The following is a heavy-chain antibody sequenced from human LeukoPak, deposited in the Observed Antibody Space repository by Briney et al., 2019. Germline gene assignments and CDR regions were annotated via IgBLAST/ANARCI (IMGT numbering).Heavy chain of an antibody. CDR2: IRNKANNYAT. J-gene: IGHJ4*02. CDR3: TYTSSSGVVY. V-gene: IGHV3-73*01. D-gene: IGHD6-6*01. CDR1: GFTFSVSA. Sequence: GGSLKLSCAASGFTFSVSAMYWVRQASGKGLEWIGRIRNKANNYATAYAASVKGRFTISREDSKNTAYLQMNSLKTEDTAVYYCTYTSSSGVVYWGQGTLVTVSS.